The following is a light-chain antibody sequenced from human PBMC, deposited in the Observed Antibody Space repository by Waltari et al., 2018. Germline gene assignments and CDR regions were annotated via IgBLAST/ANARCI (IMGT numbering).Light chain of an antibody. CDR3: QQYFKTPLT. J-gene: IGKJ4*01. CDR1: QTILYSFSNHNY. CDR2: WAS. V-gene: IGKV4-1*01. Sequence: DIVMTQSPDSLPVSLGERATITCKSSQTILYSFSNHNYLAWYQQKPRQPPKLLIYWASTRESGVPDRFSGTGSGTDFTLTISRLQAEDVAVYYCQQYFKTPLTFGGGTKVEIK.